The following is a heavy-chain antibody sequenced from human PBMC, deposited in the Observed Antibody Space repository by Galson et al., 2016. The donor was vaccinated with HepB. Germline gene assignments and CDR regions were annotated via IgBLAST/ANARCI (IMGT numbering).Heavy chain of an antibody. Sequence: SETLSLTCAVSGGSFSGYCWSWIRQPPGKGLEWLGEINHSGTPNYNPSLKSRPTISMNMSRIEFSLRLTSVTAADTAVYYCARGKRGVYGSGSANWFYPWGQGTLVTVSS. D-gene: IGHD3-10*01. CDR2: INHSGTP. V-gene: IGHV4-34*01. J-gene: IGHJ5*02. CDR1: GGSFSGYC. CDR3: ARGKRGVYGSGSANWFYP.